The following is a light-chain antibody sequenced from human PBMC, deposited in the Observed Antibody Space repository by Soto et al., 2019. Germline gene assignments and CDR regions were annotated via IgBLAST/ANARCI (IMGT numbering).Light chain of an antibody. CDR2: GAS. V-gene: IGKV3-20*01. CDR1: QSVSSSY. CDR3: QQYGSSPRT. Sequence: EIVLTQSPGTLSLSPGERATLSCRASQSVSSSYLAWYQQKPGQAPRRLIYGASSRAPGIPDRFSGSGSGTDFTLTISRREPEDVAGYYCQQYGSSPRTFGQGTKLEIK. J-gene: IGKJ2*01.